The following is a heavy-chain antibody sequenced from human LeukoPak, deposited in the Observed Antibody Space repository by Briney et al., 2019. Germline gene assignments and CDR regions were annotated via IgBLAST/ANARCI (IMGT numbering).Heavy chain of an antibody. D-gene: IGHD1-26*01. Sequence: GGSLRLSCAASGFTFSDYYMSWIRQAPGKGLEWVAVIWYDGSNKYYADSVKGRFTISRDNSKNTLYLQMNSLRAEDTAVYYCARDPPYIVGATTHFDYWGQGTLVTVSS. V-gene: IGHV3-33*08. CDR1: GFTFSDYY. CDR3: ARDPPYIVGATTHFDY. CDR2: IWYDGSNK. J-gene: IGHJ4*02.